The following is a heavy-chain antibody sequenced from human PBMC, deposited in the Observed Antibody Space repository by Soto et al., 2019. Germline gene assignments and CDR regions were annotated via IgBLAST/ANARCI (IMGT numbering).Heavy chain of an antibody. V-gene: IGHV1-69*06. CDR1: GGTFSSYA. D-gene: IGHD2-21*02. CDR2: IIPIFGTA. J-gene: IGHJ5*02. Sequence: SVKVSCKASGGTFSSYAISWVRQAPGQGLEWMGGIIPIFGTANYAQKFQGRVTITADKSTSTAYMELSSLRSEDTAVYYCARAGYCGGDCYPRFDPWGQGTLVTVSS. CDR3: ARAGYCGGDCYPRFDP.